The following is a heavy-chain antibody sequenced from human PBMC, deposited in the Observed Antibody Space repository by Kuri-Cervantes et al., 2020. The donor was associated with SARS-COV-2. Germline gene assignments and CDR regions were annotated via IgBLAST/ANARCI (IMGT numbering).Heavy chain of an antibody. CDR3: ARDWAGYCSSTSCYSYYYYGIDV. V-gene: IGHV3-74*01. D-gene: IGHD2-2*02. CDR2: INSDGSST. J-gene: IGHJ6*02. CDR1: GFTFSSYW. Sequence: GGSLRLSCAASGFTFSSYWMHWVRQAPGKGLVWVSRINSDGSSTSYADSVKGRFTISRDNAKNTLYLQMNSLRAEDTAVYYCARDWAGYCSSTSCYSYYYYGIDVWGQGTTVTVSS.